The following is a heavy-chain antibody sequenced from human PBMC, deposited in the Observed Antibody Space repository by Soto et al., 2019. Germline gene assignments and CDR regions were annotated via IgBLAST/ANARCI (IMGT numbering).Heavy chain of an antibody. CDR1: GGSISRSSYY. J-gene: IGHJ5*02. CDR3: ARDYYDSSDYTTNWFDP. Sequence: PSETLSLTCTVSGGSISRSSYYWGWIRQPPGKGLEWIGSIYHTGNTYYNPSLRSRVTISVDTSKNQFSLKLTSVTAADTAVYYCARDYYDSSDYTTNWFDPWGQGTLVT. V-gene: IGHV4-39*01. CDR2: IYHTGNT. D-gene: IGHD3-22*01.